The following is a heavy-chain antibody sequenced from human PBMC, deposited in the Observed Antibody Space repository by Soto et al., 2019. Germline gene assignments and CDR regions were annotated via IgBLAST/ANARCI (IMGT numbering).Heavy chain of an antibody. J-gene: IGHJ6*02. CDR1: GFTFSSYG. V-gene: IGHV3-30*18. D-gene: IGHD6-6*01. Sequence: GGSLRLSCAASGFTFSSYGMHWVRQAPGKGLEWVAVISYDGSNKYYADSVKGRFTISRDNSKNTLYLQMNSPRAEDTAVYYCAKGGVDIAARPDYYYYGMDVWGQGTTVTVS. CDR3: AKGGVDIAARPDYYYYGMDV. CDR2: ISYDGSNK.